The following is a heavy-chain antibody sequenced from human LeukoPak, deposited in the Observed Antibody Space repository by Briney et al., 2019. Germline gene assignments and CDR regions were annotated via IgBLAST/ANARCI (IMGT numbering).Heavy chain of an antibody. D-gene: IGHD3-3*01. CDR2: ISAYNGNT. CDR3: ARPVLRFLEWPQGNWFDP. CDR1: GYTFTSYG. V-gene: IGHV1-18*01. Sequence: GASVKVSCKASGYTFTSYGISWVRQAPGQGLEWMGWISAYNGNTNYAQKLQGRVTMTTDTSTSTAYMELRSLRSDDTAVYYCARPVLRFLEWPQGNWFDPWGQGTLVTASS. J-gene: IGHJ5*02.